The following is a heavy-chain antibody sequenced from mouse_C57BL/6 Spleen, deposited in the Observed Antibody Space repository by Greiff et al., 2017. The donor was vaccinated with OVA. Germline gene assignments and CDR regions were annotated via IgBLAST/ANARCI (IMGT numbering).Heavy chain of an antibody. V-gene: IGHV14-4*01. CDR3: TTCSWFAY. CDR2: IDPENGDT. Sequence: EVKLMESGAELVRPGASVKLSCTASGFNIKDDYMHWVKQRPEQGLEWIGWIDPENGDTEYASKFQGKATITADTSSNTAYLQLSSLTSEDTAVYYCTTCSWFAYWGQGTLVTVSA. CDR1: GFNIKDDY. J-gene: IGHJ3*01.